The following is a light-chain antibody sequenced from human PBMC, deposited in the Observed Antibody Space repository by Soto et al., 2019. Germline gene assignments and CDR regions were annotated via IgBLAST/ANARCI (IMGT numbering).Light chain of an antibody. CDR1: SSDVGSYNL. CDR2: EGT. J-gene: IGLJ1*01. CDR3: CSYAGSNTYV. V-gene: IGLV2-23*01. Sequence: QSVLTQAASVSGSPGQSITISCTGSSSDVGSYNLVSWYQQYPGKAPKVMIYEGTKRPSGVSNRFSGSKSGNTASLTISGLQAEDEADYYCCSYAGSNTYVFGTGTKVTV.